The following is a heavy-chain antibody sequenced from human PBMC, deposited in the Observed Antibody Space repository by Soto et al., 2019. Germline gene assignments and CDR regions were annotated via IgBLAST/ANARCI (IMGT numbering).Heavy chain of an antibody. J-gene: IGHJ3*02. CDR3: AKATATGGGAFDI. CDR2: ILVGGST. D-gene: IGHD2-8*02. Sequence: PGGSLRLSCGASGFTCRSYDISWVRQAPGKGLEWVSTILVGGSTHYPDSVKGRFTISRDNSKNTVFLQMNSLTAGDTAVYYCAKATATGGGAFDICGQGTMVTISS. CDR1: GFTCRSYD. V-gene: IGHV3-23*01.